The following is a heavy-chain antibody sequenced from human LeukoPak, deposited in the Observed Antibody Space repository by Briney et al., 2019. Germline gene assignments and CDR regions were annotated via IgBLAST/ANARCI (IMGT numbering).Heavy chain of an antibody. D-gene: IGHD5-12*01. V-gene: IGHV4-39*07. CDR1: GGSISSSSYY. Sequence: SETLSLTCTVSGGSISSSSYYWGWIRQPPGKGLEWIGSIYYSGSTYYNPSLKSRVTISVDTSKNQFSLKLSSVTAADTAVYYCAKTGGYDSPYSWFDPWGQGTLVTVSS. CDR2: IYYSGST. CDR3: AKTGGYDSPYSWFDP. J-gene: IGHJ5*02.